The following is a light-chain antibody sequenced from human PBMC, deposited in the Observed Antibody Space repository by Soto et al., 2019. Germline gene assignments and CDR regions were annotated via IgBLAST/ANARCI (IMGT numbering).Light chain of an antibody. J-gene: IGLJ3*02. CDR1: SSNIGAGYD. CDR2: GNS. V-gene: IGLV1-40*01. Sequence: QPVLTQPPSVSGAPGQRVTISCTGSSSNIGAGYDVHWYQQLPGTAPKLLIYGNSNRPSGVPDRFSGSKSGTSASLAITGLQAEDEADYSCQSYDSSLSGGVFGGGTQLTVL. CDR3: QSYDSSLSGGV.